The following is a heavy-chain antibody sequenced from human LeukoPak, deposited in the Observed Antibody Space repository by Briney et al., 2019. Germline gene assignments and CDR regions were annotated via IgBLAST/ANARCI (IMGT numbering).Heavy chain of an antibody. Sequence: GGSLRLSCAASGFTVSDYYMSWVRQAPGEGLEWVLVIYSDSRTYYADSVRGRFTTSRDNPNNTLHLQMNSLRGEDTAVYYCARCGSDYDGGAFDIWGQGTMVTVSS. CDR2: IYSDSRT. D-gene: IGHD2-21*02. V-gene: IGHV3-53*01. CDR3: ARCGSDYDGGAFDI. J-gene: IGHJ3*02. CDR1: GFTVSDYY.